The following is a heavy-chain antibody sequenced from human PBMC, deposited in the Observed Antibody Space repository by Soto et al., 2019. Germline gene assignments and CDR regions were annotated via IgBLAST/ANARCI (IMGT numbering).Heavy chain of an antibody. J-gene: IGHJ6*02. CDR1: GGTFSSYA. CDR2: IIPISETT. V-gene: IGHV1-69*01. CDR3: ARSQGSSTSLEIYYYYYYGMAV. Sequence: QVQLVQSGAEVKKPGSSVKVSCKASGGTFSSYAISWVRQAPGQGLEWMGGIIPISETTNYAQKFQGRVTITADESKSTAYMEMSSLRAEDTAVYYCARSQGSSTSLEIYYYYYYGMAVWGHGTTVTVSS. D-gene: IGHD2-2*01.